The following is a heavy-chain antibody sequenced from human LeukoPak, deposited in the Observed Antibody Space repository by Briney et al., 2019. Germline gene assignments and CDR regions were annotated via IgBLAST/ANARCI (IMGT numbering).Heavy chain of an antibody. Sequence: TSETLSLTCAVYGGSFSGYYRSWIRQPPGKGLEWIGEINHSGSTNYNPSLKSRVTISVDTSKNQFSLKLSSVTAADTAVYYCAREVLWFGDPRCWFDPWGQGTLVTVSS. CDR2: INHSGST. D-gene: IGHD3-10*01. J-gene: IGHJ5*02. CDR1: GGSFSGYY. CDR3: AREVLWFGDPRCWFDP. V-gene: IGHV4-34*01.